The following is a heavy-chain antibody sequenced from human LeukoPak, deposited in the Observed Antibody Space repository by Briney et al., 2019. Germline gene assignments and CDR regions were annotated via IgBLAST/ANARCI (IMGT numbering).Heavy chain of an antibody. J-gene: IGHJ5*02. CDR1: GFTFSSYS. CDR2: ISSSSSYI. CDR3: ARGNWFDP. V-gene: IGHV3-21*01. Sequence: GGSLRLSCAASGFTFSSYSMNWVRQAPGKGLEWVSSISSSSSYIYYADSVKGRFTISGDNAKSSLYLQMTSLRAEDTAVYYCARGNWFDPWGQGTLVTVSS.